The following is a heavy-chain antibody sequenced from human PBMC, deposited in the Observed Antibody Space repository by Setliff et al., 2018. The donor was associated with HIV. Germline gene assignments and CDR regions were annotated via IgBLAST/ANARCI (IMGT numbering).Heavy chain of an antibody. V-gene: IGHV4-4*09. Sequence: NPSETLSLTCTVSGDTDFYWSWIRQSPGKGLEWIGYIHASGKANYNPSLKSRVTISLDTSKMQFSLRLTSVTAADTAVYYCASHQHNFTGYYYYYYYMAVWGRGTMVTVSS. D-gene: IGHD3-9*01. CDR2: IHASGKA. CDR3: ASHQHNFTGYYYYYYYMAV. J-gene: IGHJ6*03. CDR1: GDTDFY.